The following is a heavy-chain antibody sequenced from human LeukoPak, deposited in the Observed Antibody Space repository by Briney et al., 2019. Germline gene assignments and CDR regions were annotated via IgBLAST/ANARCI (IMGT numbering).Heavy chain of an antibody. CDR1: GGSISSYY. J-gene: IGHJ5*02. CDR2: IYTSGST. CDR3: ARDPSSYDILTGYHVYNWFDP. V-gene: IGHV4-4*07. Sequence: PSETLSLTCTVSGGSISSYYWSWIRQPAGKGLEWIGRIYTSGSTNYNPSLKSRVTISVDTSKNQFSLKLSSVTAADTAVYYCARDPSSYDILTGYHVYNWFDPWGQGTLVTVSS. D-gene: IGHD3-9*01.